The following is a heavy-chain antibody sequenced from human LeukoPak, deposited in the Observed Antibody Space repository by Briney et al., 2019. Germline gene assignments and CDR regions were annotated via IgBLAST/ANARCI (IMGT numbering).Heavy chain of an antibody. CDR2: IYYSGST. D-gene: IGHD3-22*01. Sequence: SQTLSLTCTVSGGSISSGGYYWSWIRQHPGKGLEWIGYIYYSGSTYYNPSLKSRVTISVDTSKNLFSLKLSSVTAADTAVYYCARERYYYDSSGYLNYYYYYGMDVWGQGTTVTVSS. CDR3: ARERYYYDSSGYLNYYYYYGMDV. J-gene: IGHJ6*02. CDR1: GGSISSGGYY. V-gene: IGHV4-31*03.